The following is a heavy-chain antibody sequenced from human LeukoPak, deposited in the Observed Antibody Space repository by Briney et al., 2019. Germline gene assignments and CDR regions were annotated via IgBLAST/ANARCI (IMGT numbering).Heavy chain of an antibody. Sequence: GGSLRLSCAASGFTFSSYEMNWVRQAPGQGLEWVAYISSSGSTVYYADSVKGRFTISRDSAKSSLFLQMNSLRAEDTADYYCAREKFYDNSGFDFWGRGTLVTVSS. CDR1: GFTFSSYE. J-gene: IGHJ4*02. D-gene: IGHD3-22*01. V-gene: IGHV3-48*03. CDR3: AREKFYDNSGFDF. CDR2: ISSSGSTV.